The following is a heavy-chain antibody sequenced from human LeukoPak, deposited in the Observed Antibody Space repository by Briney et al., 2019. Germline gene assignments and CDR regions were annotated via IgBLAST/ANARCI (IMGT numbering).Heavy chain of an antibody. J-gene: IGHJ3*01. Sequence: PSETLSLTCAVYGGSFSGYYWSWIRQPPGKGLEWIGEINHSGSTNYNPSLKSRVTISVDTSKNQFSLKLSSVTAADTAVYYCARQIRMGELSVQWGQGTMVTVSS. CDR3: ARQIRMGELSVQ. D-gene: IGHD3-16*02. V-gene: IGHV4-34*01. CDR2: INHSGST. CDR1: GGSFSGYY.